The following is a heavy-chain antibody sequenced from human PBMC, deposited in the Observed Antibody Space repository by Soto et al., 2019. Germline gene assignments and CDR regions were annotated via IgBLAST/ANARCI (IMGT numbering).Heavy chain of an antibody. J-gene: IGHJ4*02. CDR1: GFTFSSYA. Sequence: GGSLRLSCAASGFTFSSYAMSWVRQAPGKGLEWVSAISGSGGSTYYADSVKGRFTISRDNSKNTLYLQMNSLRAEDTAVYYCAKEYYDFWSGYPGFDYWGQGTLVTVSS. CDR3: AKEYYDFWSGYPGFDY. V-gene: IGHV3-23*01. D-gene: IGHD3-3*01. CDR2: ISGSGGST.